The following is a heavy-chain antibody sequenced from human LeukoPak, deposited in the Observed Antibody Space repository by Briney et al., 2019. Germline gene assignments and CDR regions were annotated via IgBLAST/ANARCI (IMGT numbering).Heavy chain of an antibody. D-gene: IGHD5-12*01. Sequence: SETLSLTCAVYGGSFSGYYWSWIRQPPGKGLEWIGEINHSGSTNYNPSLKSRVTISVDTSKNQFSLKLSSVTAADTAVYYCARGLGYEAACPEGGDYWGQGTLVTVSS. J-gene: IGHJ4*02. CDR1: GGSFSGYY. CDR2: INHSGST. CDR3: ARGLGYEAACPEGGDY. V-gene: IGHV4-34*01.